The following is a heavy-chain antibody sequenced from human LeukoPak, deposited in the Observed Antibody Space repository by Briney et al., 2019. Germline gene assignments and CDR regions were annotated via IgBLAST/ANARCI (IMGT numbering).Heavy chain of an antibody. CDR3: AKRLYGSGGYYQFDY. CDR1: GLTFSSYA. J-gene: IGHJ4*02. V-gene: IGHV3-23*01. Sequence: GGSLRLSCAASGLTFSSYAMSWVRQAPGKGLEWVSTVSAGGGSTYYADSVKGRFTISRDNPKNTLHLQMNSLRAEDTAVYYCAKRLYGSGGYYQFDYWGQGTLVTVSS. CDR2: VSAGGGST. D-gene: IGHD3-10*01.